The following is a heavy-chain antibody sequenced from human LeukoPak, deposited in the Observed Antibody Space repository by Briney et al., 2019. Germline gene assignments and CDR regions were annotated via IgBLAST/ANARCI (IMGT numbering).Heavy chain of an antibody. D-gene: IGHD2-21*02. Sequence: PGGSLRLSCAASGFTVSSNYMSWVRQAPGKGLEWVSVIYSCGSTYYADSVKGRFTISRDNSKNTLYLQMNSLRAEDTAVYYCAKDTCGGDCYSFDYWGQGTLVTVSS. V-gene: IGHV3-66*03. J-gene: IGHJ4*02. CDR2: IYSCGST. CDR3: AKDTCGGDCYSFDY. CDR1: GFTVSSNY.